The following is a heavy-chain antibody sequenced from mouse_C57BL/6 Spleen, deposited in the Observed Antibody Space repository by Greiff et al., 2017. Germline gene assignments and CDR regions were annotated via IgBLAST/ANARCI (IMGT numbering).Heavy chain of an antibody. V-gene: IGHV1-61*01. D-gene: IGHD2-10*02. Sequence: VQLQQPGAELVRPGSSVKLSCKASGYTFTSYWMDWVKQRPGQGLEWIGNIYPSDSETHYNQKFKDKATLTVDKSSSTAYMQLSSLTSEDSAVYYCAGSIQGAMDYWGQGTSVTVSS. CDR1: GYTFTSYW. CDR3: AGSIQGAMDY. J-gene: IGHJ4*01. CDR2: IYPSDSET.